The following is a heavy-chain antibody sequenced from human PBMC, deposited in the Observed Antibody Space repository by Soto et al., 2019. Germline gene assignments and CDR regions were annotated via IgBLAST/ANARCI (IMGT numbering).Heavy chain of an antibody. D-gene: IGHD1-20*01. V-gene: IGHV4-31*03. Sequence: SETLSVTCTVAGGSMINVGDYRSRIHQNPGKGLEWIGHIYHSGRTYYNPSLKSRVGILVDTSKNQFSLNLNSVTAADTAVYYCARWVEVSLDYFDSWGQGTPVSVPS. CDR2: IYHSGRT. CDR3: ARWVEVSLDYFDS. J-gene: IGHJ4*02. CDR1: GGSMINVGDY.